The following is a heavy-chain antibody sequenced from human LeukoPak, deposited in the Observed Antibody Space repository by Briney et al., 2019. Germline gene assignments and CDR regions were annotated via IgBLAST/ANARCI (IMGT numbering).Heavy chain of an antibody. Sequence: PSETLSLTCTVSGASISSTSRYWTWIRQSPGKGLEWIGEINHSGSTNYNPSLKSRVTISVDPSKNQFSLKLTSVIAADTAVYYCARAGWFGELYGPLDFWGQGTLVTVSS. J-gene: IGHJ4*02. V-gene: IGHV4-39*07. CDR1: GASISSTSRY. CDR2: INHSGST. CDR3: ARAGWFGELYGPLDF. D-gene: IGHD3-10*01.